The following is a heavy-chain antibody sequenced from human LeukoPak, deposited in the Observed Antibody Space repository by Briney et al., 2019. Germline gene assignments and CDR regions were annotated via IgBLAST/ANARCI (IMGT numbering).Heavy chain of an antibody. CDR1: GGSISSYY. V-gene: IGHV4-59*08. Sequence: SETLSLTCTVSGGSISSYYWSWIRQPPGKGLEWIGYIYYSGSTNYNPSLKSRVTISVDTSKNQFSLKLSSVTAADTAVYYCASGYYYDSSGYLDAFDIWGQGTMVTVSS. J-gene: IGHJ3*02. CDR2: IYYSGST. CDR3: ASGYYYDSSGYLDAFDI. D-gene: IGHD3-22*01.